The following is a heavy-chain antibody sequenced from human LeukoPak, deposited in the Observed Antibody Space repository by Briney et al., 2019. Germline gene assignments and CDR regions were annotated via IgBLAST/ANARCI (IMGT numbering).Heavy chain of an antibody. CDR2: ISSSSSTI. CDR3: ARGPGRDGDSRFQDSYYYYGMDV. D-gene: IGHD4-17*01. Sequence: PGGSLRLSCAASGFTFSSYSINWVRQAPGKGLEWVSYISSSSSTIYYADSVKGRFTISRDNAKNSLYLQMNSLRAEDTAVYYCARGPGRDGDSRFQDSYYYYGMDVWGQGTTVTVSS. V-gene: IGHV3-48*04. J-gene: IGHJ6*02. CDR1: GFTFSSYS.